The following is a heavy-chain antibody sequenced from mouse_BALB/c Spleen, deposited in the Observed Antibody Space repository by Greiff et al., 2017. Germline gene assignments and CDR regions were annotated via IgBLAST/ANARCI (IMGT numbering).Heavy chain of an antibody. CDR1: GFTFSSYT. V-gene: IGHV5-6-4*01. CDR3: TREGFGYDDYYAMDY. J-gene: IGHJ4*01. D-gene: IGHD2-2*01. CDR2: ISSGGSYT. Sequence: EVKLMESGGGLVKPGGSLKLSCAASGFTFSSYTMSWVRQTPEKRLEWVATISSGGSYTYYPDSVKGRFTISRDNAKNTLYLQMSSLKSEDTAMYYCTREGFGYDDYYAMDYWGQGTSVTVSS.